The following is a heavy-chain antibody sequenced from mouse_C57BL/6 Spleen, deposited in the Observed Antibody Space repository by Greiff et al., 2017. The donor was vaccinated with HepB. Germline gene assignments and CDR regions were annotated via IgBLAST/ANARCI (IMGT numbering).Heavy chain of an antibody. CDR1: GYTFTSYW. V-gene: IGHV1-64*01. CDR2: IHPNSGST. Sequence: QVQLKQPGAELVKPGASVKLSCKASGYTFTSYWMHWVKQRPGQGLEWIGMIHPNSGSTNYNEKFKSKATLTVDKSSSTAYMQLSSLTSEDSAVYYCAHYGNLYYFDYWGQGTTLTVSS. CDR3: AHYGNLYYFDY. D-gene: IGHD2-1*01. J-gene: IGHJ2*01.